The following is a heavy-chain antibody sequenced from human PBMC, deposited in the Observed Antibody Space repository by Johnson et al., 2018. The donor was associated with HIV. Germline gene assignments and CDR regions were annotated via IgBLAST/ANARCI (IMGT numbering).Heavy chain of an antibody. CDR3: ARDPNSSNCSGVTCYSAAFDI. Sequence: QVQLVESGGGVVQPGRSLRLSCAASGITFSDYAMHWVRQAPGKGLEWVAVISYDGSNKYYADSVKGRFTISRDNSKNTLYLQMNSLRAEDTAVYYCARDPNSSNCSGVTCYSAAFDIWGQGTMVTVSS. V-gene: IGHV3-30-3*01. J-gene: IGHJ3*02. CDR2: ISYDGSNK. D-gene: IGHD2-15*01. CDR1: GITFSDYA.